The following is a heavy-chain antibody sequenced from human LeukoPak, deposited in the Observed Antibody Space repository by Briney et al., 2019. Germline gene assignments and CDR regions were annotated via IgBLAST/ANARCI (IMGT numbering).Heavy chain of an antibody. J-gene: IGHJ4*02. CDR2: ISYDGSNK. CDR3: ARGGEYLDY. V-gene: IGHV3-30-3*01. CDR1: GFTFSSYA. Sequence: GGSLRLSCAASGFTFSSYAMHWVRQAPGKGLEWVAVISYDGSNKYHADSVKGRFTISRDNSKNTLYLQMNSLRAEDTAVYYCARGGEYLDYWGQGTLVTVPS. D-gene: IGHD6-6*01.